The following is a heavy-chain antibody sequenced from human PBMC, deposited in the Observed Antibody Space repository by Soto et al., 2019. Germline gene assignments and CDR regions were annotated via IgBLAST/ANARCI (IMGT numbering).Heavy chain of an antibody. V-gene: IGHV3-7*01. D-gene: IGHD2-8*02. J-gene: IGHJ4*02. Sequence: GGSLRLSCAASGFPFSSYYMNWVRQAPGKGLQWVAKSKPDGSDSYDVDSVKGRFIVSRDNAKSSLFLQMNSLRPEDTAVYYCATEDWWRLEFWGQGTPVTVSS. CDR3: ATEDWWRLEF. CDR1: GFPFSSYY. CDR2: SKPDGSDS.